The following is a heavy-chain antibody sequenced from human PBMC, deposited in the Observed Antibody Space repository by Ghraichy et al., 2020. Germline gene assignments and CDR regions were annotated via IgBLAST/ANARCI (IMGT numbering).Heavy chain of an antibody. CDR3: AKVMGGGQWMGYFDF. CDR1: GFTFNTYA. CDR2: ISGSGGST. D-gene: IGHD6-19*01. J-gene: IGHJ4*02. V-gene: IGHV3-23*01. Sequence: GGSLRLSCAASGFTFNTYAMTWVRQAPGKGLEWVAGISGSGGSTYYADSVKGRFTISRDTSKNTLDMQMNSLRPEDTALYYCAKVMGGGQWMGYFDFWGQGTRVTVSS.